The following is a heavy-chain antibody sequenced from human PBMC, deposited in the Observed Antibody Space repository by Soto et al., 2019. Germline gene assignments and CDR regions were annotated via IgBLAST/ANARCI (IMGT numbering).Heavy chain of an antibody. CDR1: GFTFSTYG. J-gene: IGHJ4*02. D-gene: IGHD3-3*01. Sequence: ESGGGVVQPGRSLRLSCAASGFTFSTYGMHWVRQAPGKGLEWVAVIWYDGSNKYYADSVTGRFTISRDNSKSTLYLQMNSLRAEDTAVYYCARDRLLWNSFDYWGQGSLVTVSS. CDR3: ARDRLLWNSFDY. V-gene: IGHV3-33*01. CDR2: IWYDGSNK.